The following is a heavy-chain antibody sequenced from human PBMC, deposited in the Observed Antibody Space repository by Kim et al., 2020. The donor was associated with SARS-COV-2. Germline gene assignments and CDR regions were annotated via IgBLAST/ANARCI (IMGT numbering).Heavy chain of an antibody. CDR1: GDSVSSTSAS. CDR3: VRASRGSSDFNY. CDR2: TYYRSKWSY. Sequence: SQTLSLTCAISGDSVSSTSASWTWIRQSPSRGLEWLGRTYYRSKWSYDYAVSVKGRITISPDTSKNQFSLQLNSVTPEDTAVYYCVRASRGSSDFNYWGQGTLVTVSS. D-gene: IGHD6-6*01. J-gene: IGHJ4*02. V-gene: IGHV6-1*01.